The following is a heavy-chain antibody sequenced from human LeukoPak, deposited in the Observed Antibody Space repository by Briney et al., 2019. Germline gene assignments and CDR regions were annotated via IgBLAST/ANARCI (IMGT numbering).Heavy chain of an antibody. J-gene: IGHJ4*02. CDR3: ARGPGVRGLGH. V-gene: IGHV3-48*01. CDR2: ISCSGATR. Sequence: GGSVRLSCAASGFTFSTYSMNWVRQAPGKGLEWLSYISCSGATRHYADSVKGRFTISRDNAKNSLYLQMSSLRGEDTAVYYCARGPGVRGLGHWGQGTLVTVSS. CDR1: GFTFSTYS. D-gene: IGHD3-10*01.